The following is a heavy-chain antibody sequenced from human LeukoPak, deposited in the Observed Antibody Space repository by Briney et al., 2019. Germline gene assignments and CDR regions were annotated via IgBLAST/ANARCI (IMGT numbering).Heavy chain of an antibody. CDR3: ARVGAAAGFYGMDV. J-gene: IGHJ6*02. CDR2: IYYSGST. D-gene: IGHD6-13*01. CDR1: GGSISSGDYY. Sequence: SQTLSLTCTVSGGSISSGDYYWSWIRQPPGKGLEWIGYIYYSGSTYYNPSLKSRVTISVDTSKNQFSLKLSSVTAADTAVYYCARVGAAAGFYGMDVWGQGTTVTVSS. V-gene: IGHV4-30-4*01.